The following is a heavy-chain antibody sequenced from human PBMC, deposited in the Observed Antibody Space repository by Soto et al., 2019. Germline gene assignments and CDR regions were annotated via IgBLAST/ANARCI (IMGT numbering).Heavy chain of an antibody. D-gene: IGHD2-21*02. CDR2: IYNSGNT. CDR1: GGSISSSGYY. CDR3: ARDPVVTRSYDY. V-gene: IGHV4-39*07. Sequence: PSETLSLTCTVSGGSISSSGYYWGWIRQPPGKGLEWIGSIYNSGNTYYNPSLKSRVTISVDTSKNQFSLKLGSVTAADTAVYYGARDPVVTRSYDYWGQGTLVTVAS. J-gene: IGHJ4*02.